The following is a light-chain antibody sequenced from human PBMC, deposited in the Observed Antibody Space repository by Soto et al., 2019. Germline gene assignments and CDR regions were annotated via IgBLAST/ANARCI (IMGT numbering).Light chain of an antibody. V-gene: IGLV1-40*01. CDR2: TND. CDR3: QSYDSSLGGYV. J-gene: IGLJ1*01. CDR1: SSNIGAGYD. Sequence: QSVLTQPSSVSGAPGQRVTISCTGTSSNIGAGYDVHWYQHLPGTAPKLLIYTNDNRPSGVPDRFSASNSGTSASLAIAGLQAEDEAEYYCQSYDSSLGGYVFGTGTQLTVL.